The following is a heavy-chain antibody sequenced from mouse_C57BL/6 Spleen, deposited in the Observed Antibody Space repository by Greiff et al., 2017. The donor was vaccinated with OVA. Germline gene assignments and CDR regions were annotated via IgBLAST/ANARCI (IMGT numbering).Heavy chain of an antibody. CDR1: GFTFSSYA. V-gene: IGHV5-4*03. CDR3: GKAIYYGKVGYFDV. Sequence: EVNVVESGGGLVKPGGSLKLSCAASGFTFSSYAMSWVRQTPEKRLEWVATISDGGSYTYYQDNVKGRFTISRDNAKNNLYLQMSHLKSEDTAMYYCGKAIYYGKVGYFDVWGTGTTVTVSS. CDR2: ISDGGSYT. D-gene: IGHD2-1*01. J-gene: IGHJ1*03.